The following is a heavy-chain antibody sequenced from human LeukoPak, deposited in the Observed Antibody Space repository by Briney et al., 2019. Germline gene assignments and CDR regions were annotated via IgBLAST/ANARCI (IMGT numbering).Heavy chain of an antibody. J-gene: IGHJ4*02. D-gene: IGHD1-26*01. Sequence: GGSLRLSCAASGFTVSSNYMSWVRQAPGKGLEWVSVIYSGGSTYYADSVKGRFTISRDNSKNTLYLQMNSLRAEDTAVYYCARGVGSGSRLRAGDYWGRGTLVTVSS. CDR3: ARGVGSGSRLRAGDY. V-gene: IGHV3-53*01. CDR1: GFTVSSNY. CDR2: IYSGGST.